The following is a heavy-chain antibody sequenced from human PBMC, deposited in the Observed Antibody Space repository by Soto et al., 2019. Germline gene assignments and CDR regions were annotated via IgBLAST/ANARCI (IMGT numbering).Heavy chain of an antibody. CDR2: ISYDGSNK. J-gene: IGHJ4*02. V-gene: IGHV3-30-3*01. CDR1: GFTFSSYA. Sequence: GGSLRLSCAASGFTFSSYAMHWVRQAPGKGLEWVAVISYDGSNKYYADSVKGRFTISRDNSKNTLYLQMNSLRAEDTAVYYCARDASRDGYSLDYWGQGTLVTVSS. CDR3: ARDASRDGYSLDY. D-gene: IGHD4-4*01.